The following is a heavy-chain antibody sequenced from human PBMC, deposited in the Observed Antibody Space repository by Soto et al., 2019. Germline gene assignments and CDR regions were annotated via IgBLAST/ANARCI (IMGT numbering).Heavy chain of an antibody. CDR2: IWYDGSNK. D-gene: IGHD3-16*01. J-gene: IGHJ4*02. V-gene: IGHV3-33*01. Sequence: QVQLVESGGGVVQPGRSLRLSCAASGFTFSSYGMHWVRQAPGKGLEWVVVIWYDGSNKYYADSVKGRFTISRDNSKNTLYLQMNSLRAEDTAVYYCARDSDDYVWGSYCPYWGQGTLVTVSS. CDR3: ARDSDDYVWGSYCPY. CDR1: GFTFSSYG.